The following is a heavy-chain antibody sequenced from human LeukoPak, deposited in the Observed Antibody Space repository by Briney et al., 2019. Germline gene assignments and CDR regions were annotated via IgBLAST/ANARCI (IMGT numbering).Heavy chain of an antibody. CDR3: ARHTVRYFDRFDP. V-gene: IGHV4-61*02. CDR1: GSSISSGVYY. J-gene: IGHJ5*02. Sequence: PSETLSLTCTVSGSSISSGVYYWSWIRQPAGKGLEWIGRIHTRGTTNYNPSLKSRVTISVDTSKNQFSLKLSSVTAADTAVYYCARHTVRYFDRFDPWGQGTLVTVSS. CDR2: IHTRGTT. D-gene: IGHD3-9*01.